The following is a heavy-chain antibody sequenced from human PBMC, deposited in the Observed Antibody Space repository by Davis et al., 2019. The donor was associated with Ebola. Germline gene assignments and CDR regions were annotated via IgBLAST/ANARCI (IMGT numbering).Heavy chain of an antibody. CDR1: GFTFSSYS. CDR2: ISSSSSYI. V-gene: IGHV3-21*01. D-gene: IGHD5-18*01. CDR3: ARHGYSYGLDV. J-gene: IGHJ6*02. Sequence: GESLKISCAASGFTFSSYSMNWVRQAPGKGLEWVSSISSSSSYIYYADSVKGRFTISRDNAKNSLYLQMNSLRAEDTAVYYCARHGYSYGLDVWGQGTTVTVSS.